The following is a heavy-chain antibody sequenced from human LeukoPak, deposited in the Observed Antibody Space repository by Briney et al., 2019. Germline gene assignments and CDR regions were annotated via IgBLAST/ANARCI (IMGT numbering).Heavy chain of an antibody. J-gene: IGHJ3*01. D-gene: IGHD4-17*01. Sequence: GGSLRLSCAASGFTFRSFWMSWVRQAPGKGLEWVANIKQNGAEEYYMDSVKGRFTISRDNAKNSLYLQMNSLRAEDTAVYYCARYTAVSSPGAFVVWGQGTTVTVSS. V-gene: IGHV3-7*03. CDR3: ARYTAVSSPGAFVV. CDR2: IKQNGAEE. CDR1: GFTFRSFW.